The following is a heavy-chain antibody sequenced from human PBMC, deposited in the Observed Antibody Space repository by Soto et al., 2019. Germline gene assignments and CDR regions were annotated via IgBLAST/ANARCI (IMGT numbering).Heavy chain of an antibody. Sequence: SETLSLTCTVSGGSISISSYYLVWIRQPPGKGLEWIGSIYYSGSTYYNPSLKSRVTISVDTSKNQFSLKLSSVTAADTAVYYCARRGKSDAFDIWGQGTMVTVSS. D-gene: IGHD1-26*01. CDR1: GGSISISSYY. CDR3: ARRGKSDAFDI. CDR2: IYYSGST. J-gene: IGHJ3*02. V-gene: IGHV4-39*01.